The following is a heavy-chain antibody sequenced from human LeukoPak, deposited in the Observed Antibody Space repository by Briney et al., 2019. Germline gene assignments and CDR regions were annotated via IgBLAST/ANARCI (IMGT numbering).Heavy chain of an antibody. J-gene: IGHJ4*02. CDR1: GYTFTSYD. CDR3: ARGRTQRSITMIVVVTKGGYFDY. Sequence: ASVKVSCKASGYTFTSYDINWVRQATGQGLEWMGWMNPNSGNTGYAQKFQGRVTMTRNTSISTAYMELSSLRSEDTAVYYCARGRTQRSITMIVVVTKGGYFDYWGQGTLVTVSS. D-gene: IGHD3-22*01. V-gene: IGHV1-8*01. CDR2: MNPNSGNT.